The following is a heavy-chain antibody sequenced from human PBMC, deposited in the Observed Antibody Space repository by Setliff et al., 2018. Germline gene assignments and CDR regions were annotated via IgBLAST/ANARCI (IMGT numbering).Heavy chain of an antibody. J-gene: IGHJ3*02. Sequence: GGSLRLSCEASGFTFSGYSMNWVRQAPGKGLEWVSYISSSSHIISYATAYAASVRGRFTISRDDSKNTAYLQMNSLKTEDTAVYYCTFARDGYDVFDIWGQGTMVTVSS. D-gene: IGHD5-18*01. V-gene: IGHV3-73*01. CDR2: ISSSSHIISYAT. CDR3: TFARDGYDVFDI. CDR1: GFTFSGYS.